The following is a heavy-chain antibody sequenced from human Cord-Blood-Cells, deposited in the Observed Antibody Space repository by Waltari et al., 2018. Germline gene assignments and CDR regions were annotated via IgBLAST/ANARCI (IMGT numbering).Heavy chain of an antibody. CDR2: IIPIFGTA. CDR3: ARARAGGGAFDI. J-gene: IGHJ3*02. V-gene: IGHV1-69*12. Sequence: QVQLVQAGAEVKKPGSSVKVSCKASGGPFGGYDISWVRQAPGQGLEWMGGIIPIFGTANYAQKFQGRVTITADESTSTAYMELSSLRSEDTAVYYCARARAGGGAFDIWGQGTMVTVSS. CDR1: GGPFGGYD. D-gene: IGHD3-10*01.